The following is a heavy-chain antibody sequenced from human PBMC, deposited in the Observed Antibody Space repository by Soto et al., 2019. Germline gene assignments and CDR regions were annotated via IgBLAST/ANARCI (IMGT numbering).Heavy chain of an antibody. J-gene: IGHJ6*02. CDR3: ARQGTTVTPYYYGMDV. CDR2: IDPSDSYT. V-gene: IGHV5-10-1*01. Sequence: GESLKISCXGSGYSFTSYWISWVRQMPGKGLEWMGRIDPSDSYTNYSPSFQGHVTISADKSISTAYLQWSSLKASDTAMYYCARQGTTVTPYYYGMDVWGQGTTVTVSS. CDR1: GYSFTSYW. D-gene: IGHD4-4*01.